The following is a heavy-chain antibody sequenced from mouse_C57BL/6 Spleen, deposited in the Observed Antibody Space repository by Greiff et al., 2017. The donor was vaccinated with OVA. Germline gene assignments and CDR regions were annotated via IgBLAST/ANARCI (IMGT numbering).Heavy chain of an antibody. CDR2: IHPNSGST. J-gene: IGHJ3*01. D-gene: IGHD1-1*01. V-gene: IGHV1-64*01. CDR3: ARGGYYGSSQFAY. CDR1: GYTFTSYW. Sequence: VQLQQSGAELVKPGASVKLSCKASGYTFTSYWMHWVKQRPGQGLEWIGMIHPNSGSTNYNEKFKSKATLTVDKSSSTAYMQLSSLTSEDSAVYYCARGGYYGSSQFAYWGQGTLVTVSA.